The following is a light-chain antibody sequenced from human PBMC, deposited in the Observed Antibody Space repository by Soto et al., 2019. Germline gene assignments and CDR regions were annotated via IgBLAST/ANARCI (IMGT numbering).Light chain of an antibody. CDR1: PCIRGN. J-gene: IGKJ4*01. CDR2: AAP. Sequence: EILMTQSPAPLSVSPGLIATLSSRAIPCIRGNLAWYQQKPGRGPRLVIYAAPIRPNGIPASFSGVGSGTESTLAITSLQSEDFALYFCKQYSDWSAEPTFGGGLKVEMK. CDR3: KQYSDWSAEPT. V-gene: IGKV3D-15*01.